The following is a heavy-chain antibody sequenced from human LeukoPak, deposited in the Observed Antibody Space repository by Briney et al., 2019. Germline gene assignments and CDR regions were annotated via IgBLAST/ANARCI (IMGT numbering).Heavy chain of an antibody. Sequence: SSETLSLTCNVSGASISGSDYNWSWLRQPPGKGLEWIASIFYSGTIYNNPSLKSRTLISVDTSKNQFSLRLTSVTAADTAVYFCATLDNSFDHWGQGTLVTVSS. CDR2: IFYSGTI. CDR1: GASISGSDYN. V-gene: IGHV4-30-4*01. CDR3: ATLDNSFDH. J-gene: IGHJ5*02.